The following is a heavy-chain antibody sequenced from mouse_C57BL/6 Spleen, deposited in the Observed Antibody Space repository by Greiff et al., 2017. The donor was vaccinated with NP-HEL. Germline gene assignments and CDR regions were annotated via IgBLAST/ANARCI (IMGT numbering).Heavy chain of an antibody. V-gene: IGHV1-4*01. Sequence: VQLQQSGAELARPGASVKMSCKASGYTFTSYTMHWVKQRPGQGLEWIGYINPSSGYTKYNQKFKDKATLTADKSSSTAYMLLSSLTSEDSAVYYCARSGDGYLMDYWGQGTSVTVSS. CDR2: INPSSGYT. D-gene: IGHD2-3*01. J-gene: IGHJ4*01. CDR3: ARSGDGYLMDY. CDR1: GYTFTSYT.